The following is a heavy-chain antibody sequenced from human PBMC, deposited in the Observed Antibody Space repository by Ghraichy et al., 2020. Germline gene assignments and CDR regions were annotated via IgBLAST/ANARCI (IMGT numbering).Heavy chain of an antibody. CDR3: ARQGDNWAHDY. Sequence: SETLSLTCTVSGGSISSYYWSWIRQPPGKGLEWIGYIYYSGSTNYNPSLKSRVTISVDTSKNQFSLKLSSVTAADTAVYYCARQGDNWAHDYWGQGTLVTVSS. D-gene: IGHD1-20*01. CDR1: GGSISSYY. J-gene: IGHJ4*02. CDR2: IYYSGST. V-gene: IGHV4-59*08.